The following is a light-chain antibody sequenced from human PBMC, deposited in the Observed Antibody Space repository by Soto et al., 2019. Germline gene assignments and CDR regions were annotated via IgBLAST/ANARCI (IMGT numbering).Light chain of an antibody. CDR3: QQTNSFPRT. V-gene: IGKV1-12*01. J-gene: IGKJ2*01. CDR2: GAS. CDR1: QFIHTW. Sequence: GDKCIITCRASQFIHTWLAWYQQRSGEGPKLLISGASTLESGVPSRFSGSGSGTDFTLTIAGLQPEDFATYYCQQTNSFPRTFGQGTKVDI.